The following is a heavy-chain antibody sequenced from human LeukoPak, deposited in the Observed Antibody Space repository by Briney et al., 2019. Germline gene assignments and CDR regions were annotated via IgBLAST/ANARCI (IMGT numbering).Heavy chain of an antibody. CDR2: ISYDGSNK. CDR3: ARGKKPSYYFDY. V-gene: IGHV3-30-3*01. CDR1: GFTFSSYA. J-gene: IGHJ4*02. Sequence: AGGSLRLSCAASGFTFSSYAMHWVRQAPXXXXXWVAVISYDGSNKYYVDSVKGRFTISRDNSKNTLYLQMNSLRAEDTAVYHCARGKKPSYYFDYWGQGTLVTVSS.